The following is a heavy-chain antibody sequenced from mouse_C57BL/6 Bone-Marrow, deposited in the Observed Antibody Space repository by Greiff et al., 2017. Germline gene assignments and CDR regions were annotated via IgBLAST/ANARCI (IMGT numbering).Heavy chain of an antibody. J-gene: IGHJ4*01. CDR3: ARAYDYADYAMDY. V-gene: IGHV1-64*01. CDR1: GYTFTNYW. Sequence: QVQLQQPGAELVKPGASVKLSCKASGYTFTNYWMHWVKQRPGQGLEWIGMMHPNGGSPDYNEKFKSEATLSVDKSSRTAYMELSSLTSEDSAVYYWARAYDYADYAMDYWGQGTAVTVSS. CDR2: MHPNGGSP. D-gene: IGHD2-4*01.